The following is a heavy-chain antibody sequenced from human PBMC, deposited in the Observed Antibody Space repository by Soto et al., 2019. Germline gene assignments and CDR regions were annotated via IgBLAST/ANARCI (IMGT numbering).Heavy chain of an antibody. V-gene: IGHV3-21*01. D-gene: IGHD3-22*01. CDR1: GFTFSSYS. CDR3: ARDIDYYDSSGYYRDY. Sequence: EVQLVESGGGLVKPGGSLRLSCAASGFTFSSYSMNWVRQAPGKGLEWVSSISSSSSYIYYADSVKGRFTISRDNAKNSLYLQMNSLRAEDTAVYYCARDIDYYDSSGYYRDYWGQGTLVTFSS. CDR2: ISSSSSYI. J-gene: IGHJ4*02.